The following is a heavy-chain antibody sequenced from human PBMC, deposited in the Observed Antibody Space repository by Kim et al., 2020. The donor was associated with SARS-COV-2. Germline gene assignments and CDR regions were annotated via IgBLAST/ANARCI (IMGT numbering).Heavy chain of an antibody. V-gene: IGHV4-59*08. Sequence: SETLSLTCTVSGDSISDYYWNWIRQPPGKRLEWIGYIHYSGFTNYNPSLKSRITISISTSRNEFSLKLSSVTAADTAVYYCARHSRSSALWGQGTLVTVSS. CDR2: IHYSGFT. D-gene: IGHD6-13*01. J-gene: IGHJ4*02. CDR3: ARHSRSSAL. CDR1: GDSISDYY.